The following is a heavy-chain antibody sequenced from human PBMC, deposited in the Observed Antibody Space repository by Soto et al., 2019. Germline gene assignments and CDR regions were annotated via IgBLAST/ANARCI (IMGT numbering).Heavy chain of an antibody. V-gene: IGHV2-5*02. J-gene: IGHJ3*01. CDR1: GFSLSADGVG. Sequence: QITLKESGPTLVKPTQTLTLTCTFSGFSLSADGVGVGWIRQPPGKALEWLALIYWDDDKRYRPSLKSRLTITQATSKNQVVLTMTNMDPVDTATYYCAHAYGGTSWPNDTFDVWGQGTVVTVSS. CDR3: AHAYGGTSWPNDTFDV. CDR2: IYWDDDK. D-gene: IGHD2-2*01.